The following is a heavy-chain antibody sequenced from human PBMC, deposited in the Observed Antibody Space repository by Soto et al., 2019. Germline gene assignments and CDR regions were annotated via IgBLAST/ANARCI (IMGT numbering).Heavy chain of an antibody. J-gene: IGHJ4*02. V-gene: IGHV1-18*01. CDR2: IYSKAGKM. CDR1: GYTFNDFG. Sequence: QVHLLQSGAEVQKPGASAKVSCKTSGYTFNDFGITWVRQAPGLGLEWLGWIYSKAGKMNFAPKFQNRVIMTTDTSTSTAFMELTSLTFDDSAIYFCARDIAFDIDYWGQGTLVTVS. CDR3: ARDIAFDIDY. D-gene: IGHD2-15*01.